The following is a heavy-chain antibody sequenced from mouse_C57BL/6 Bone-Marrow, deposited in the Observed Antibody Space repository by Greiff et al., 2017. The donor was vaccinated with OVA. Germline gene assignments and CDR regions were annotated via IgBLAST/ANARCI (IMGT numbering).Heavy chain of an antibody. J-gene: IGHJ3*01. Sequence: EVKLMESGGGLVKPGGSLKLSCAASGFTFSSYAMSWVRQTPEKRLEWVATISDGGSYTYYPDNVKGRFTISRDNAKNNLYLQMSHLKSEDTAMYYCARGDYYGSSPWFAYWGQGTLVTVSA. V-gene: IGHV5-4*03. D-gene: IGHD1-1*01. CDR3: ARGDYYGSSPWFAY. CDR1: GFTFSSYA. CDR2: ISDGGSYT.